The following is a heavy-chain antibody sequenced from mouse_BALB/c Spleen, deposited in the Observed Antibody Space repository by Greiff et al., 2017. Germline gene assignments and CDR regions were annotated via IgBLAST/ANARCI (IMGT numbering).Heavy chain of an antibody. CDR3: ARKLGPYYYAMDY. V-gene: IGHV1-77*01. D-gene: IGHD4-1*01. Sequence: QVQLQQSGAELARPGASVTLSCKASGYTFTDYYINWVKQRTGQGLEWIGEIYPGSGNTYYNEKFKGKATLTADKSSSTAYMQLSSLTSEDSAVYFCARKLGPYYYAMDYWGQGTSVTVSS. J-gene: IGHJ4*01. CDR1: GYTFTDYY. CDR2: IYPGSGNT.